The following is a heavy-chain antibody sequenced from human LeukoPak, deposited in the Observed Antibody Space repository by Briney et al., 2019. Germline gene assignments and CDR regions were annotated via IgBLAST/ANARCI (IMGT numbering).Heavy chain of an antibody. D-gene: IGHD1-26*01. CDR2: IDKKDNFHAT. CDR3: TRDSGTYDWLDP. V-gene: IGHV3-73*01. J-gene: IGHJ5*02. CDR1: GFTFSGWS. Sequence: HPGGSLRLSCAASGFTFSGWSIHWVRQSSGKGLEWVGHIDKKDNFHATAYAASVQGRFSISRDDSKNTAFLHMNSLKTEDMALYYCTRDSGTYDWLDPWGPGTLVTVSS.